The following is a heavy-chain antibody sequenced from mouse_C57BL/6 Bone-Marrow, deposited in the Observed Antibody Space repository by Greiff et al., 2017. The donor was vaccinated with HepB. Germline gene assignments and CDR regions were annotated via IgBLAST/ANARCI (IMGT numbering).Heavy chain of an antibody. V-gene: IGHV1-64*01. Sequence: QVQLQQPGAELVKPGASVKLSCKASGYTFTSYWMHWVKQRPGQGLEWIGMIHPNSGSTNYNEKFKGKATLTVDKSSSTAYMQLSSLTSEDSAVYYCAREDGYDEEYAMDYWGQGTSVTVSS. D-gene: IGHD2-2*01. J-gene: IGHJ4*01. CDR1: GYTFTSYW. CDR3: AREDGYDEEYAMDY. CDR2: IHPNSGST.